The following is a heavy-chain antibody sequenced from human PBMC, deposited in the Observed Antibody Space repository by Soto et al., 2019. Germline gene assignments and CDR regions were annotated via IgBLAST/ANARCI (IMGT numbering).Heavy chain of an antibody. CDR1: GYTFTAYY. J-gene: IGHJ4*02. V-gene: IGHV1-2*02. Sequence: QAHRVQSGAEVKKPGASVKVSCKTSGYTFTAYYIHWVRQAPGQGLEWVGWINPKTGDTKYAQKFQGRVTMTGDTSITTAYMELGRLRSDDTAVYYCARQFAYCGGDCYTEPIDYWGQGTLVTVSS. D-gene: IGHD2-21*02. CDR2: INPKTGDT. CDR3: ARQFAYCGGDCYTEPIDY.